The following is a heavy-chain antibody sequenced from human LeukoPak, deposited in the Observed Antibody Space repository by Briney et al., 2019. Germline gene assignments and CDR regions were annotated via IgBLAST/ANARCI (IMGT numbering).Heavy chain of an antibody. D-gene: IGHD1-1*01. CDR3: AKDRGYNWNDIHFDY. Sequence: GGSLRLSCAASGFTFSSYAMSWVRRAPGKGLEWVSAISGSGGSTYYADSVKGRFTISRDNSKNTLYLQMNSLRAEDTAVYYCAKDRGYNWNDIHFDYWGQGTLVTVSS. CDR2: ISGSGGST. V-gene: IGHV3-23*01. J-gene: IGHJ4*02. CDR1: GFTFSSYA.